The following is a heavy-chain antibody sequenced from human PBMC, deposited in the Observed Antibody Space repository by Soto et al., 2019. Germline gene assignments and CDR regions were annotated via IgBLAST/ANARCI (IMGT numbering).Heavy chain of an antibody. V-gene: IGHV4-31*03. CDR2: IHYRGNT. CDR3: AKSLTINADFDC. D-gene: IGHD3-9*01. CDR1: GGSISSSGYY. Sequence: QVQLQESGPELVKPSETLSLTCTVSGGSISSSGYYWSWSRQNPGKGLEWIGYIHYRGNTDYNPSLNSRITISVGTSKNHCSLRLSSVTAPDTAVYDCAKSLTINADFDCWGQGTLVTVSS. J-gene: IGHJ4*02.